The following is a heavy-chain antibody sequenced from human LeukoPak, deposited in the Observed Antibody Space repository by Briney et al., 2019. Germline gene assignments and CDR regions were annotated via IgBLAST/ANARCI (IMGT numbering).Heavy chain of an antibody. CDR1: GGSISSYY. J-gene: IGHJ4*02. CDR2: IYYSGST. CDR3: ARADYGYYFDY. Sequence: SETLSLTCTVSGGSISSYYWSWIRQPPGKGLEWIGYIYYSGSTNYNPSLKSRVTISVDTSKNQFSLKLSSVTAADTAVYYCARADYGYYFDYWGQGTLVIVSS. D-gene: IGHD3-16*01. V-gene: IGHV4-59*01.